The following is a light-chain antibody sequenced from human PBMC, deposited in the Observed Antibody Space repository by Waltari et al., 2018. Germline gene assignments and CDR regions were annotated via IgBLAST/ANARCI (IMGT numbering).Light chain of an antibody. J-gene: IGKJ4*01. CDR3: QQRKNWPPLT. CDR1: QSVSNY. Sequence: EIVLTQSPATLSLSPGERATLSCRASQSVSNYLAWDQQKPGQAPRLLIYDASNRATGIPARFSGSGSGTDFTLTISSLEPEDFAIYYCQQRKNWPPLTFGGGTKVEIK. V-gene: IGKV3-11*01. CDR2: DAS.